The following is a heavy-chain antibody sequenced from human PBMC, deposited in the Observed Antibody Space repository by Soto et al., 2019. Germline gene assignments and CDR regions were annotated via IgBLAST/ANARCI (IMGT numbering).Heavy chain of an antibody. D-gene: IGHD5-18*01. V-gene: IGHV1-18*01. CDR2: ISADNGNT. J-gene: IGHJ6*02. CDR3: ARCIQQDYYYGMDV. CDR1: GYTFYSHS. Sequence: QAQLVQSGAEVKKPGASVKVSCKASGYTFYSHSISWVRQAPGQGLEWMGRISADNGNTKYAQKCRGRVTMTTDTSTITVYMELSNLRSDDTAVYYCARCIQQDYYYGMDVWGQGTTVTVSS.